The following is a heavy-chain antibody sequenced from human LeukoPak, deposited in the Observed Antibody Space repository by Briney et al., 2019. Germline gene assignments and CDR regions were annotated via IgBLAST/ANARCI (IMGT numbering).Heavy chain of an antibody. D-gene: IGHD4-17*01. V-gene: IGHV3-23*01. Sequence: GGSLRLSCAASGFTFSSYAMSWVRQAPGKGLEGVSAISGSGGSTYYADSVKGRFTISRDDSKNTLYLQLNSLRAEDTAVYYCAKYFLPTVIAGDAFDIWGQGTMVTVSS. CDR3: AKYFLPTVIAGDAFDI. CDR1: GFTFSSYA. J-gene: IGHJ3*02. CDR2: ISGSGGST.